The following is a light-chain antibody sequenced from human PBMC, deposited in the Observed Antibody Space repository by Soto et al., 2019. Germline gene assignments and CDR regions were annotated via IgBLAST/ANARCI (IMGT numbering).Light chain of an antibody. CDR2: EVN. V-gene: IGLV2-23*02. CDR1: SSDIGTYNL. CDR3: CSYAGISTLYV. Sequence: QSVLTQPASVSGSPGQSITISCTGTSSDIGTYNLVSWYQQHPGKAPKLMIYEVNKRPSGVSDRFSGSKSGNTASLTISGLQAEDVADYYCCSYAGISTLYVFGTATMVTVL. J-gene: IGLJ1*01.